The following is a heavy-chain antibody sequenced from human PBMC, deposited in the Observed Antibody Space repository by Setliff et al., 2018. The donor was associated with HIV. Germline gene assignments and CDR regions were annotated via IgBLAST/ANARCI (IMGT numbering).Heavy chain of an antibody. CDR1: GGSISSYY. D-gene: IGHD2-2*01. Sequence: PSETLSLTCTVSGGSISSYYWSWIRQPPGKGLEWIGHFYTSGTTNYNPSLESRVTISVDTSKNQFSLKLSSVTAADAAVYYCGTAMYYYYGLDVWGQGIRVTVSS. CDR2: FYTSGTT. CDR3: GTAMYYYYGLDV. V-gene: IGHV4-4*08. J-gene: IGHJ6*02.